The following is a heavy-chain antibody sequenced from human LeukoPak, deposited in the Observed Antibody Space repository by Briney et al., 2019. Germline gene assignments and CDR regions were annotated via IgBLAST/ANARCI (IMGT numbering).Heavy chain of an antibody. CDR3: ARLRGGYNYALGPFDY. D-gene: IGHD5-18*01. CDR1: EFTFSSYS. Sequence: GGSLRLSCEASEFTFSSYSINWVRQAPGKGLEWVSSISSIRNYIYYADSVRGRFTISRDNARNSLYLQMNSLRAEDTAVYYCARLRGGYNYALGPFDYWGQVTKVTVSS. CDR2: ISSIRNYI. J-gene: IGHJ4*01. V-gene: IGHV3-21*01.